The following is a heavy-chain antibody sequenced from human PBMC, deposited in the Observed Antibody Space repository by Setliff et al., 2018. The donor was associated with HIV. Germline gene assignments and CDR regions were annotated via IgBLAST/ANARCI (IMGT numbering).Heavy chain of an antibody. J-gene: IGHJ4*02. CDR2: LNTETGNS. D-gene: IGHD1-26*01. CDR3: ARVGSYWSTFDY. CDR1: GYTLTTYG. Sequence: ASVKVSCKASGYTLTTYGISWVRQAPGQGLQWMGWLNTETGNSMHAQGFTGRFVFSLDTSVSTAFLQINSLKAEDTAMYYCARVGSYWSTFDYWGQGALVTVSS. V-gene: IGHV7-4-1*02.